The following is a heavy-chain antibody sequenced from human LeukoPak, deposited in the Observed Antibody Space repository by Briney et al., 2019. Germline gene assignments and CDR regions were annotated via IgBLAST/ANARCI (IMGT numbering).Heavy chain of an antibody. CDR1: GGSISSYY. J-gene: IGHJ4*02. Sequence: PSETLSLTCTVSGGSISSYYWSWIRQPPGKGLEWIGYIYYSGSTNYNPSLKSRVTISVDTSKNQFSLKLSSVTAADTAVYYCARGSRRRAAAEDYWGQGTLVTVSS. CDR3: ARGSRRRAAAEDY. CDR2: IYYSGST. V-gene: IGHV4-59*01. D-gene: IGHD6-13*01.